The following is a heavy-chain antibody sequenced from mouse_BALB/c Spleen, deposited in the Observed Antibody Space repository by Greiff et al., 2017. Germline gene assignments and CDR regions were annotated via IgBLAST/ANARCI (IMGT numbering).Heavy chain of an antibody. J-gene: IGHJ4*01. CDR1: GFTFSSYG. D-gene: IGHD2-14*01. V-gene: IGHV5-6*01. CDR3: ARDRYDDAMDY. Sequence: EVHLVESGGDLVKPGGSLKLSCAASGFTFSSYGMSWVRQTPDKRLEWVATISSGGSYTYYPDSVKGRFTISRDNAKNTLYLQMSSLKSEDTAMYYCARDRYDDAMDYWGQGTSVTVSS. CDR2: ISSGGSYT.